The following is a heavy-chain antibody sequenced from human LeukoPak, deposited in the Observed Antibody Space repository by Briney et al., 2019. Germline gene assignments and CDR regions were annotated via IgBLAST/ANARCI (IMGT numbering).Heavy chain of an antibody. D-gene: IGHD3-22*01. Sequence: GRSLRLSCAASGFTFSSYGMHRVRQAPGKGLEWVAVISYDGSNKYYADSVKGRFTISRDNSKNTLYLQMNSLRAEDTAVYYCAKDDSSGYYYFDAFDIWGQGTMVTVSS. V-gene: IGHV3-30*18. J-gene: IGHJ3*02. CDR2: ISYDGSNK. CDR3: AKDDSSGYYYFDAFDI. CDR1: GFTFSSYG.